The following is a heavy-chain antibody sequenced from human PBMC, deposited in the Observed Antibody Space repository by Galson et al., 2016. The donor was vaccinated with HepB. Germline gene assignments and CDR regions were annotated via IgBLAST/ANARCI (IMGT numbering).Heavy chain of an antibody. CDR2: IPGSGEET. J-gene: IGHJ4*02. CDR3: AKEKHLWQWEE. Sequence: SLRLSCAASGFTFSTYAMGWVRQAPGKGLEWVSAIPGSGEETYYADSVKGRFSISRDNSKNTVTLHMNSLRADDTALYFCAKEKHLWQWEEWGQGTLVTVSS. CDR1: GFTFSTYA. D-gene: IGHD6-19*01. V-gene: IGHV3-23*01.